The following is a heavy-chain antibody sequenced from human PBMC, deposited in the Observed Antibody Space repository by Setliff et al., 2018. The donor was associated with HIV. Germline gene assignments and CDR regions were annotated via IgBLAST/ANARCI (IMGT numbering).Heavy chain of an antibody. V-gene: IGHV4-34*12. D-gene: IGHD3-22*01. CDR1: VGSFSGYH. Sequence: SETLSLTCDFFVGSFSGYHWGWIRQPPGKGLEWIGTIFYTGTGTTYSNPSLTSRVTISIDTSKNQFSLKLSSVTAADTAVYYCARSEDYYDSSGDAFEIWGQGTMVTVSS. CDR2: IFYTGTGTT. J-gene: IGHJ3*02. CDR3: ARSEDYYDSSGDAFEI.